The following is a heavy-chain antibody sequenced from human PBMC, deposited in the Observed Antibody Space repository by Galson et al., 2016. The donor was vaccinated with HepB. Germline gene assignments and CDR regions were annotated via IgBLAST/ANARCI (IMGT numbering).Heavy chain of an antibody. J-gene: IGHJ4*02. CDR2: IYPGDTDT. D-gene: IGHD3-22*01. Sequence: QSGAEVKKPGESLKISCKGSGYSFTSYWIGWVRQMPGKGLEWMGIIYPGDTDTRYSPSFQGQVTISADKSISTAYLQWSSLKASDTAMYYCAIPYYDSSGYYWGFDYWGQGTLVTVSS. CDR1: GYSFTSYW. V-gene: IGHV5-51*01. CDR3: AIPYYDSSGYYWGFDY.